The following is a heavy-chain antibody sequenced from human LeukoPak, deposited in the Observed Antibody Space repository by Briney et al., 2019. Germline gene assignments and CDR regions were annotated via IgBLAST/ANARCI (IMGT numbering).Heavy chain of an antibody. Sequence: GGSLRLSCAASGFTFSSYAMSWVRQAPGKGLEWVSVISGSGGSTYYADSVKGRFTISRDNSKNTLYLQMNSLRAEDTAVYYCAKAHSSGWKFYDYWGQGTLVTVSS. CDR2: ISGSGGST. V-gene: IGHV3-23*01. J-gene: IGHJ4*02. CDR3: AKAHSSGWKFYDY. CDR1: GFTFSSYA. D-gene: IGHD6-19*01.